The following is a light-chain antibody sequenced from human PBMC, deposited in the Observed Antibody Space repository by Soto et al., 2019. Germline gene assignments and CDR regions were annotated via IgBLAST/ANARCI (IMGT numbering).Light chain of an antibody. CDR1: QSVSRN. CDR3: QKYDNSPLT. CDR2: AAS. J-gene: IGKJ4*01. V-gene: IGKV3-15*01. Sequence: ETVMTQSPAALSVSPGETATLSCRASQSVSRNLAWYQQKPGQAPRLLIYAASTRATGIPARFRGSGSGTEFTTTISSLQSEDVADYYCQKYDNSPLTFGEGTKVEIK.